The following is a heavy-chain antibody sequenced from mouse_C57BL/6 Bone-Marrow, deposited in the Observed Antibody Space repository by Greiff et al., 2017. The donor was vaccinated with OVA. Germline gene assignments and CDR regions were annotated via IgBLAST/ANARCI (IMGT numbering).Heavy chain of an antibody. J-gene: IGHJ1*03. CDR3: VRHDVYWYYDV. D-gene: IGHD2-3*01. CDR2: IRSKSNNYAT. V-gene: IGHV10-1*01. Sequence: EVKLVESGGGLVQPKGSLKLSCAASGFSFNTYAMNWVRQAPGKGLEWVARIRSKSNNYATYYADSVKDRFTISRDESESMLYLQMHNLKTEDTAVYYCVRHDVYWYYDVWGRGTAVTVSS. CDR1: GFSFNTYA.